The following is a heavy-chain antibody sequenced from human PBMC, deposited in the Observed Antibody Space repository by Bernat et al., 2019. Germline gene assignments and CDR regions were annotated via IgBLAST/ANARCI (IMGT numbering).Heavy chain of an antibody. CDR2: ISYDGSNK. CDR3: ARDAIRSVYYYCYGMDV. D-gene: IGHD4-17*01. J-gene: IGHJ6*04. V-gene: IGHV3-30-3*01. CDR1: GFTFSSYA. Sequence: QVQLVESGGGVVQPGRSLRLSCAASGFTFSSYAMHWVRQAPGKGLEWVGVISYDGSNKYYADAVKGRFTISRDNSKNRLYLQMNSLRAEDTAVYYCARDAIRSVYYYCYGMDVWGEGTTVTVSS.